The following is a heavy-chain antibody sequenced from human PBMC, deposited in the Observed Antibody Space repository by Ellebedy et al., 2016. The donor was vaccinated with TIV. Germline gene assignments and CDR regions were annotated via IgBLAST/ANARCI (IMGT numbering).Heavy chain of an antibody. D-gene: IGHD2-21*02. V-gene: IGHV3-30*02. J-gene: IGHJ4*02. CDR1: GFTFSNYG. CDR3: ARDKRLAYCAGDCYTYCFDY. CDR2: IGYNGSNK. Sequence: GESLKISXAASGFTFSNYGMHWVRQPPGKGLEWVAVIGYNGSNKYYADSVKGRFTISRDNSKNTLYLQMNSLRVEDTAVYYCARDKRLAYCAGDCYTYCFDYWGRGTLVTVSS.